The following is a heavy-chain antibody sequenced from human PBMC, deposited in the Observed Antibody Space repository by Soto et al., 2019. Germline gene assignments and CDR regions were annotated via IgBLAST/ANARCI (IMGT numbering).Heavy chain of an antibody. Sequence: QVQLVQSGAEVKKPGASVKVSCKASGYTFTNYAMHWVRQAPEQRLEWMGWINAGNGNTKYSQKFQGRVTITRDTSASTAYMELSSLRSEDTAVYYCARALQYYSNYAEDYGMDVWGQGTTVTVSS. J-gene: IGHJ6*02. CDR3: ARALQYYSNYAEDYGMDV. V-gene: IGHV1-3*01. D-gene: IGHD4-4*01. CDR2: INAGNGNT. CDR1: GYTFTNYA.